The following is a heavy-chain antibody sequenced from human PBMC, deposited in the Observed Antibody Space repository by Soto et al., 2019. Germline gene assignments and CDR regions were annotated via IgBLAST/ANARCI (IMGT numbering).Heavy chain of an antibody. Sequence: PSETLSLTCSVSGGSVSDKTYYWSWIRQPPGKRLEWIGYVYYSGTTNYNPSLKSRVTISVDMSKNQFSLRLSSVTAADTAVYYCAREGYPVYYGMDVWGQGTTVTVSS. CDR3: AREGYPVYYGMDV. CDR1: GGSVSDKTYY. J-gene: IGHJ6*02. V-gene: IGHV4-61*01. D-gene: IGHD2-15*01. CDR2: VYYSGTT.